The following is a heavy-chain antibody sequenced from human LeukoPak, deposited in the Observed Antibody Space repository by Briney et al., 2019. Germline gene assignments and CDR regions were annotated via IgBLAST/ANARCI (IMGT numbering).Heavy chain of an antibody. CDR1: GYTFTFYS. J-gene: IGHJ4*03. Sequence: ASVMFCCTASGYTFTFYSTSWVRQATGQGMEWMVWISAYNGNTIYAQKVKGRVTMTTGTSTSTAYMELRSLKSGDTAVYYCARASYCSGGSCYSDYWGQGTLVTVSS. V-gene: IGHV1-18*01. D-gene: IGHD2-15*01. CDR2: ISAYNGNT. CDR3: ARASYCSGGSCYSDY.